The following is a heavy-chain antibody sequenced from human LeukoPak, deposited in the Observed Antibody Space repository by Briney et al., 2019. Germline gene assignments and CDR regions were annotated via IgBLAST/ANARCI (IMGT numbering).Heavy chain of an antibody. CDR3: GRGDIVVLPAGIPHNWFDP. J-gene: IGHJ5*02. CDR1: GYSFTGYY. V-gene: IGHV1-2*02. D-gene: IGHD2-2*02. CDR2: INPNSGGT. Sequence: ASVKVSCKASGYSFTGYYIHWVRQAPGQGLEWMGWINPNSGGTNYAQKFQGRVTMTRDTSISTAYMELSRLRSDDTAVYYCGRGDIVVLPAGIPHNWFDPWGQGTLVTVSS.